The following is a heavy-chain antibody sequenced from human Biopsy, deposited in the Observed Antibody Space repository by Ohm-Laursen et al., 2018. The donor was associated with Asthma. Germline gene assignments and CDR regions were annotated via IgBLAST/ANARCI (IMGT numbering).Heavy chain of an antibody. CDR2: ISGSGGST. Sequence: GSLRLSCSASGFTFSSYAMNWVRQTPGKGLEWVSAISGSGGSTYYADSVKGRFTISRDNSKNTLYLQMNSLRAEDTAVYYCAKGYYYDSSGFDYWGQGTLVTVSS. D-gene: IGHD3-22*01. J-gene: IGHJ4*02. CDR1: GFTFSSYA. CDR3: AKGYYYDSSGFDY. V-gene: IGHV3-23*01.